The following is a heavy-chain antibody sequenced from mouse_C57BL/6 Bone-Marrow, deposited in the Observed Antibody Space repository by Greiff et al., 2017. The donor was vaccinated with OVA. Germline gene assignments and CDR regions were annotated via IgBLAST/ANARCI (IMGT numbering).Heavy chain of an antibody. J-gene: IGHJ4*01. Sequence: VQLQESGPGLVQPSQSLSITCTVSGFSLTSYGVHWVRQSPGKGLEWLGVIWRGGSTDYNAAFMSRLSITKDNSKSQVFFKMNSLQADDTAIYYCAKNSYGYDYAMDYWGQGTSVTVSS. D-gene: IGHD2-2*01. CDR1: GFSLTSYG. CDR2: IWRGGST. V-gene: IGHV2-5*01. CDR3: AKNSYGYDYAMDY.